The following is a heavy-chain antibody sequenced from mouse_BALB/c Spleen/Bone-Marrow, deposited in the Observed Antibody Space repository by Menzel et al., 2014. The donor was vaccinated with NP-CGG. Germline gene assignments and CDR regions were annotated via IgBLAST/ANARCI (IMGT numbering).Heavy chain of an antibody. Sequence: VQLQESGPELVKPGASVRISCKASGYTFTAYYIHWVKQRPGQGLEWIGWIYHGHLNPKYNEKFKGKATLTADKSSRTAYMQLSRLTSEDSAVYFCTRDAMNYWGQGTSVTVSS. CDR1: GYTFTAYY. CDR2: IYHGHLNP. J-gene: IGHJ4*01. CDR3: TRDAMNY. V-gene: IGHV1S56*01.